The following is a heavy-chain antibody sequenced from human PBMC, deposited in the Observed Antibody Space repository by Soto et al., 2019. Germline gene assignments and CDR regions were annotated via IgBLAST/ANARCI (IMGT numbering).Heavy chain of an antibody. V-gene: IGHV3-33*01. CDR2: IWNDGNGY. CDR1: GFNFNNYG. D-gene: IGHD6-13*01. Sequence: QVQLVESGGGVVQPGRSLRLSCAASGFNFNNYGMHWVRQAPGKGLEWVAVIWNDGNGYYYPNSVKGRFTISRDNSKNTLFLQMSSLRADDTATYYCARRQISPPTRGAASARGGMDVWGQGTTVTVSS. J-gene: IGHJ6*02. CDR3: ARRQISPPTRGAASARGGMDV.